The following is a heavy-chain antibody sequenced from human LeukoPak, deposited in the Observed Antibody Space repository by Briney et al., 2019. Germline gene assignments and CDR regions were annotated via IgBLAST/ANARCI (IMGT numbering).Heavy chain of an antibody. J-gene: IGHJ4*02. V-gene: IGHV3-21*04. D-gene: IGHD3-22*01. CDR3: AKDGTYYYDSSGYWGYFDY. CDR1: GFTFGLYS. CDR2: IDSNSNFM. Sequence: GSLRLSCAASGFTFGLYSMTWVRQAPGKGLEWVSLIDSNSNFMNYADSVKGRFTISRDNAKNSLYLQMNSLRAEDTALYYCAKDGTYYYDSSGYWGYFDYWGQGTLVTVSS.